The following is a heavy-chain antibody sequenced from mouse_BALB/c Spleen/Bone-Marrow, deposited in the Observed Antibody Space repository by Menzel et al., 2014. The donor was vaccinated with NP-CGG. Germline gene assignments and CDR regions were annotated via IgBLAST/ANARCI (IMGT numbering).Heavy chain of an antibody. J-gene: IGHJ3*01. Sequence: EVKLEESGPGLVKPSQSLSLTCSVTGYSITSGYYWNWIRQFPGNKLEWMGYISYDGSNNYNPSLKNRISITRDTSKNQFFRELNSVTTEDTATYYCARGGYDGRGFAYWGQGTLVTVSA. CDR3: ARGGYDGRGFAY. D-gene: IGHD2-14*01. CDR1: GYSITSGYY. V-gene: IGHV3-6*02. CDR2: ISYDGSN.